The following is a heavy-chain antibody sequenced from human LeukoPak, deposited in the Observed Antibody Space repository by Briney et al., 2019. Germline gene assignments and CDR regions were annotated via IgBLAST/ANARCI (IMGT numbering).Heavy chain of an antibody. CDR3: ARVFISPNYDFWSGYSLGGAFDI. D-gene: IGHD3-3*01. J-gene: IGHJ3*02. CDR2: ISAYNGNT. Sequence: ASVKVSRKASGYTFTSYGISWVRQAPGQGLEWMGLISAYNGNTNYAQKLQGRVTMTTDTSTSTAYMELRSLRSDDTAVYYCARVFISPNYDFWSGYSLGGAFDIWGQGTMVTVSS. CDR1: GYTFTSYG. V-gene: IGHV1-18*01.